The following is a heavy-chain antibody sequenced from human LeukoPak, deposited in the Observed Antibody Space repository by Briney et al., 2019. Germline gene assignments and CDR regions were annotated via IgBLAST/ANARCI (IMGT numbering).Heavy chain of an antibody. CDR3: ARDPTPSSYGDYDGLDP. CDR1: GCTFTGYY. V-gene: IGHV1-2*02. D-gene: IGHD4-17*01. CDR2: INPNSGGT. Sequence: ASVKVSCKASGCTFTGYYMHWVRQAPGQGLEWMGWINPNSGGTNYAQKFQGRVTMTRDTSISTAYMELSRPRADDTAVYYCARDPTPSSYGDYDGLDPWGQGTLVTVSS. J-gene: IGHJ5*02.